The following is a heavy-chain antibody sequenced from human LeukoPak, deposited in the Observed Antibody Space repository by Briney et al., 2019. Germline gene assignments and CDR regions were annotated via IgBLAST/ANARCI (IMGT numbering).Heavy chain of an antibody. V-gene: IGHV4-31*03. D-gene: IGHD3-22*01. CDR3: ANEDSSGYYSHFDY. Sequence: SETLSLTCTVSGGSISSGGYYWSWIRQHPGKGLEWIGYIYYSGSTYYNPSLKSRVTISVDTSKNQFSLKLSSVTAADTAVYYCANEDSSGYYSHFDYWGQGTLVTVSS. CDR2: IYYSGST. CDR1: GGSISSGGYY. J-gene: IGHJ4*02.